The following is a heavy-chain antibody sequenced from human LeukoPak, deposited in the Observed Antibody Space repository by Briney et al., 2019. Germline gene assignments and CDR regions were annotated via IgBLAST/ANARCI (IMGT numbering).Heavy chain of an antibody. CDR1: GFTFSNYA. CDR3: AKGPPTTLGYCGRSICADWYFDL. CDR2: IGPNGGDA. V-gene: IGHV3-64D*06. D-gene: IGHD2-2*01. J-gene: IGHJ2*01. Sequence: GGSLRLSCSASGFTFSNYAMNWFRQAPGKGLEYVSVIGPNGGDAYYADSVKGRFTISRDNSKNTLYLQMSSLRAEDTAVYYCAKGPPTTLGYCGRSICADWYFDLWGRGTLLSVSS.